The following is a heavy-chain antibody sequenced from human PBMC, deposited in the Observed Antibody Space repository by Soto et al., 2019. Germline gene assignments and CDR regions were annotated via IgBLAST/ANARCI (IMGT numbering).Heavy chain of an antibody. V-gene: IGHV3-30*18. CDR1: GFTFSSYG. CDR2: ISYDGSNK. Sequence: LRLSCAASGFTFSSYGMHWVRQAPGKGLEWVAVISYDGSNKYYADSVKGRFTISRDNSKNTLYLQMNSLRAEDTAVYYCAKDRGLAESGRWSHYYYGMDVWGQGTTVTVS. CDR3: AKDRGLAESGRWSHYYYGMDV. D-gene: IGHD1-26*01. J-gene: IGHJ6*02.